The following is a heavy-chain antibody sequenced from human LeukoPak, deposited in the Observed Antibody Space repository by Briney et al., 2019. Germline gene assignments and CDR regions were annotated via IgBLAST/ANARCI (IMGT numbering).Heavy chain of an antibody. V-gene: IGHV1-2*02. Sequence: ASVKVSCKASGYTFTAYYMHWVRRAPGQGLEWMGWINPNSGGTNYAQKFQGRVTMTRDTSIGTAYMELSRLRSDDTAVYYCARGQLWLQSSYWGQGTLVTVSS. D-gene: IGHD5-18*01. CDR2: INPNSGGT. CDR1: GYTFTAYY. CDR3: ARGQLWLQSSY. J-gene: IGHJ4*02.